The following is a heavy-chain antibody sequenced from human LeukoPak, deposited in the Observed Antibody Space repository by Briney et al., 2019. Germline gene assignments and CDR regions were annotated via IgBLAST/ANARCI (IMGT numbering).Heavy chain of an antibody. CDR2: IYPKTGGT. CDR3: AINHQFTYYYGSGSYGYFDY. CDR1: GYTFTAQY. Sequence: GASVKVSCKASGYTFTAQYMHWVRQAPGQGPEWMGWIYPKTGGTNLAQKFQGRVTMTRDTSISTAYMELSRLRSDDTAVYYCAINHQFTYYYGSGSYGYFDYWGQGTLVTVSS. D-gene: IGHD3-10*01. J-gene: IGHJ4*02. V-gene: IGHV1-2*02.